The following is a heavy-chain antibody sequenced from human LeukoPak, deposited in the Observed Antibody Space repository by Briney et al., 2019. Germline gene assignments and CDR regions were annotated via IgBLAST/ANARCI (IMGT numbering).Heavy chain of an antibody. CDR3: ARNYGWIQLWLLPFDY. CDR1: GYTFTSYG. V-gene: IGHV1-18*01. J-gene: IGHJ4*02. D-gene: IGHD5-18*01. CDR2: ISAYNGNT. Sequence: GAPVKVSCKASGYTFTSYGISWVRQAPGQGLEWMGWISAYNGNTNYAQKLQGRVTMTTDTSTSTAYMELRSLRSDDTAVYYCARNYGWIQLWLLPFDYWGQGTLVTVSS.